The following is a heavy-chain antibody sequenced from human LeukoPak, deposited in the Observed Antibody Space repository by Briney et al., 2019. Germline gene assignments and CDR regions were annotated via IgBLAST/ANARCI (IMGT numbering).Heavy chain of an antibody. D-gene: IGHD2-21*02. CDR1: GFTFSDYY. J-gene: IGHJ5*02. Sequence: GGSLRLSCAASGFTFSDYYMSWIRQAPGKGLEWVSYISSSSSYTNYADSVKGRFTISRDNAKNSLYLQLNSLRAEDTAVYYCARDRTASWFDPWGQGTLVTVSS. V-gene: IGHV3-11*06. CDR3: ARDRTASWFDP. CDR2: ISSSSSYT.